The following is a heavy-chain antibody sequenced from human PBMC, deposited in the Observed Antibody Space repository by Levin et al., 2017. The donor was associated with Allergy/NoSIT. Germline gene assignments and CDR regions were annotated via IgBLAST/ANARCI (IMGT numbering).Heavy chain of an antibody. CDR1: GFTLSRFA. D-gene: IGHD3-16*01. CDR2: ISSDGSKR. CDR3: AKDKGADY. Sequence: GESLKISCAASGFTLSRFAMHWVRQAPGKGLEWVAVISSDGSKRFYADSVKGRFTISSDNSKNTLYLQMNSLRPEDTAVYYCAKDKGADYWGQGTLVTVSS. V-gene: IGHV3-30*18. J-gene: IGHJ4*02.